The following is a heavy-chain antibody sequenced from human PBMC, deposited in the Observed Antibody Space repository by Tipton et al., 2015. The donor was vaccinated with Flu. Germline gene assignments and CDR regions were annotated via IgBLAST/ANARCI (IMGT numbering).Heavy chain of an antibody. Sequence: TLSLTCTVSGGSMSSFYWTWIRQPAGKGLEWIGRMYVSGSTKYNPSLKSRVTMSVDTSKNQFSLKLSSVTAADTAVYYCARGPEQWLVNPHYFDYWGQGTLVTVSP. D-gene: IGHD6-19*01. V-gene: IGHV4-4*07. CDR3: ARGPEQWLVNPHYFDY. J-gene: IGHJ4*02. CDR1: GGSMSSFY. CDR2: MYVSGST.